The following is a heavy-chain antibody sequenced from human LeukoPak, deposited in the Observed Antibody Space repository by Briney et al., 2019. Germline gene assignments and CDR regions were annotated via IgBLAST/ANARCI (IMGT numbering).Heavy chain of an antibody. D-gene: IGHD2-2*02. V-gene: IGHV4-34*01. CDR1: GGSFSNYS. J-gene: IGHJ6*03. Sequence: PSETLSLTCAVSGGSFSNYSWSWIRQTPGKGLEWIGEINDSGSTRNNPSLGGRVSMSLDTSKNQFSLKLSSVTAADTAVYYCAREYTYYYYYMDVWGNGTTVTVSS. CDR3: AREYTYYYYYMDV. CDR2: INDSGST.